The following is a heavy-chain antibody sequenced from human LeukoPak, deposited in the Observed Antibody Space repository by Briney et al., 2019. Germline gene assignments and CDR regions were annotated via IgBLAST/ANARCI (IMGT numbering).Heavy chain of an antibody. J-gene: IGHJ5*02. Sequence: GGCLRLSCAVSGFTFSHYAMSWLRQAPGTGRVWFGSLTDSGDATYYADSVKGRLTISRDNSNSTLYLHISGLRDEDTAVYYCARGYSHNSGGWLDPWGQGTLVTVSS. CDR1: GFTFSHYA. CDR2: LTDSGDAT. D-gene: IGHD5-12*01. CDR3: ARGYSHNSGGWLDP. V-gene: IGHV3-23*01.